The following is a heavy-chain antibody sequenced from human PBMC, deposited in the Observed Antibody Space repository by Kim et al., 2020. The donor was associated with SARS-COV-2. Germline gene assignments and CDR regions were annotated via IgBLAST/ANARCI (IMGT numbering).Heavy chain of an antibody. J-gene: IGHJ4*02. Sequence: SETLSLTCAVYGGSFSGYYWSWIRQPPGKGLEWIGEINHSGSTNYNPSLKSRVTISVDTSKNQFSLKLSSVTAADTAVYYCASFYVDIVATGPEDYWGQGTLVTVSS. D-gene: IGHD5-12*01. CDR1: GGSFSGYY. CDR2: INHSGST. V-gene: IGHV4-34*01. CDR3: ASFYVDIVATGPEDY.